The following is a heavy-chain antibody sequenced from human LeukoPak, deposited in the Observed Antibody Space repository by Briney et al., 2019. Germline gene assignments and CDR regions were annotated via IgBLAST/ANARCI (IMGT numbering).Heavy chain of an antibody. CDR1: GAFISNHH. CDR3: ARGAGSRYYDFWSGYPTSAFDI. V-gene: IGHV4-34*01. CDR2: INHSGST. J-gene: IGHJ3*02. Sequence: SETLSLTCSVSGAFISNHHWSWIRQPPGKGLEWIGEINHSGSTNYNPSLKSRVTISVDTSKNQFSLKLSSVTAADTAVYYCARGAGSRYYDFWSGYPTSAFDIWGQGTMVTVSS. D-gene: IGHD3-3*01.